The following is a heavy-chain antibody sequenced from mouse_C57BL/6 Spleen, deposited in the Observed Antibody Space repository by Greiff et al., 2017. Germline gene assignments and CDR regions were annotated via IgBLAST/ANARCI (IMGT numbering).Heavy chain of an antibody. CDR1: GYTFTSYW. CDR3: ARDDGYDYAFDY. V-gene: IGHV1-53*01. D-gene: IGHD2-4*01. CDR2: INPSNGGT. Sequence: QVQLQQPGTELVKPGASVKLSCKASGYTFTSYWMHWVKQRPGQGLEWIGNINPSNGGTNYNEKFKSKATLTVDKSSSTAYMQLSILTSEDSAVYYCARDDGYDYAFDYWGQGTTLTVSS. J-gene: IGHJ2*01.